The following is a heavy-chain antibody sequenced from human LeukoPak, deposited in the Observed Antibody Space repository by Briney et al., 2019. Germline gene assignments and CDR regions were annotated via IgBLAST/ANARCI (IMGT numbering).Heavy chain of an antibody. J-gene: IGHJ4*02. CDR3: AKAVGIAVALYFDY. CDR1: GFTFSSYA. D-gene: IGHD6-19*01. V-gene: IGHV3-23*01. CDR2: ISGSGGST. Sequence: GSLRLSCAASGFTFSSYAMSWVRQAPGKGLEWVSAISGSGGSTYYADSVKGRFTISRDNSKNTLYLQTNSLRAEDTAVYYCAKAVGIAVALYFDYWGQGTLVTVSS.